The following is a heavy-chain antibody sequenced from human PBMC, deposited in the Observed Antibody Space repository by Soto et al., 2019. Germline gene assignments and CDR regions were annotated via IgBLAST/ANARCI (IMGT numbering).Heavy chain of an antibody. CDR2: ISAYNGNT. CDR1: GYTFTSYG. CDR3: ARDPDNSSSWYWYYYYGMDV. D-gene: IGHD6-13*01. J-gene: IGHJ6*02. Sequence: ASVKVSCKASGYTFTSYGISWVRQAPGQGLEWMGWISAYNGNTNYAQKLQGRVTMTTDTATSTAYMELRSLRSDDTAVYYCARDPDNSSSWYWYYYYGMDVWGQGTTVTVSS. V-gene: IGHV1-18*01.